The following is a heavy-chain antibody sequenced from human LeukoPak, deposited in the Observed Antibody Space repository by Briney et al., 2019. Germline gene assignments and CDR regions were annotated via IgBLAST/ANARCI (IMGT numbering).Heavy chain of an antibody. CDR3: ARDRYYYGSGSDLWFDP. CDR2: IYTSGST. V-gene: IGHV4-39*07. D-gene: IGHD3-10*01. J-gene: IGHJ5*02. CDR1: GGSISSSSYY. Sequence: NPSETLSLTCTVSGGSISSSSYYWGWIRQPPGKGLEWIGRIYTSGSTNYNPSLKSRVTMSVDTSKNQFSLKLSSVTAADTAVYYCARDRYYYGSGSDLWFDPWGQGTLVTVSS.